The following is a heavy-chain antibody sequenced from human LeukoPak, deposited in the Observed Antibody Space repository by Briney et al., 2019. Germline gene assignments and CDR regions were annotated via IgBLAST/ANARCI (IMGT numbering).Heavy chain of an antibody. Sequence: GGSLRLSCAASGFTFSSYSMNWVRQAPGKGLEWVSSISSSSSYIYYADSVKGRFTISRDNAKNSLYLQMNSLRAEDTAVYYCARGELRFLEWLFDNWFDPWGQGTLVTVSS. CDR2: ISSSSSYI. D-gene: IGHD3-3*01. CDR1: GFTFSSYS. CDR3: ARGELRFLEWLFDNWFDP. V-gene: IGHV3-21*01. J-gene: IGHJ5*02.